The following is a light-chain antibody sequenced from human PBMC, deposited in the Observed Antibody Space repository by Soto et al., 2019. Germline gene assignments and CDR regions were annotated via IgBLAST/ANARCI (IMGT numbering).Light chain of an antibody. CDR3: QQYNNWRQA. CDR2: GAS. J-gene: IGKJ1*01. CDR1: QSVRNN. Sequence: IIMTQSPVTLSVSPGERATLSCRASQSVRNNLAWYQQKPGQAPRLLIYGASSRATGVPARFSGSGSGTKFTLTISGLQPEDFAVYYCQQYNNWRQAFGQGTKVEI. V-gene: IGKV3-15*01.